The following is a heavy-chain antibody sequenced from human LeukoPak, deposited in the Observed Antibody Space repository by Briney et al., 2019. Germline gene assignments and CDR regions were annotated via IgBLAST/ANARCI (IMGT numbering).Heavy chain of an antibody. J-gene: IGHJ3*02. D-gene: IGHD6-19*01. CDR3: ASSVAEYAFDI. CDR2: IYYSGKT. Sequence: SETLSLTCTVSGGSISSSSYYWGWIRQPPGQGLEWIGSIYYSGKTYYNPSLKSRAITTVDTSNNQYSLKLSSVTAADTAVYYCASSVAEYAFDIWGQGTMVTVSS. CDR1: GGSISSSSYY. V-gene: IGHV4-39*01.